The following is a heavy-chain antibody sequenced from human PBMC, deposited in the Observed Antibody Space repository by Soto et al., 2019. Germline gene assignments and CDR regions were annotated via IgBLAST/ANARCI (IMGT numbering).Heavy chain of an antibody. CDR1: GGTFSSYT. V-gene: IGHV1-69*02. CDR2: IIPILGIA. D-gene: IGHD4-17*01. CDR3: ARTTTVVASFDY. J-gene: IGHJ4*02. Sequence: QVQLVQSGAEVKKPGSSVKVSCKASGGTFSSYTISWVRQAPGQGLEWMGRIIPILGIANYAQKFQGRVTITADKPTSTAYRELSSLRSEDTAVYYCARTTTVVASFDYWGQGTLVTVSS.